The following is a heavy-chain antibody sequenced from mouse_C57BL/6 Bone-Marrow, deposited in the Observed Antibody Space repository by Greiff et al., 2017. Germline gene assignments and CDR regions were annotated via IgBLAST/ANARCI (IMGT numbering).Heavy chain of an antibody. Sequence: QVQLQQPGAELVRPGTSVKLSCKASGYTFTSYWMHWVKQRPGQGLEWIGVIDPSDSYTNYNQKFKGKATLTVDTSSSTAYMELRSLTSEDSAVYFCARSFITTVVAPYYAMDYWGQGTSVTVSS. D-gene: IGHD1-1*01. CDR2: IDPSDSYT. CDR1: GYTFTSYW. J-gene: IGHJ4*01. V-gene: IGHV1-59*01. CDR3: ARSFITTVVAPYYAMDY.